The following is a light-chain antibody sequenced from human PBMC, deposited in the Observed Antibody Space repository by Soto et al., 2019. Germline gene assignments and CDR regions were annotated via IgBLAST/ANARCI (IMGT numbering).Light chain of an antibody. J-gene: IGLJ3*02. CDR3: SSYAASNNFYFV. Sequence: QSALTQPPSASGSPGPSVTISCTGTSSDVGGYNYVSWYQQYPGRAPKLMIYEVTKRPSGVPDRFSGSKSGNTASLTVSGLQAEDEADYYCSSYAASNNFYFVFGGGTKLTVL. V-gene: IGLV2-8*01. CDR1: SSDVGGYNY. CDR2: EVT.